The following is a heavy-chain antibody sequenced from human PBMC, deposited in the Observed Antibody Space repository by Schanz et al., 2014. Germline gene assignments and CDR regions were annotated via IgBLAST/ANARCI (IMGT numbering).Heavy chain of an antibody. D-gene: IGHD3-9*01. Sequence: QVQLVESGGGVAQPGGSLRLSCAASGFSFSGYGMHWVRQAPGKGLEWVAVIWYDGSNKYYADSVKGRFTISRDNSKNTLYLQMNSLRAEDTAVYYCARTTNPFNFDSWPYLDYWGQGTLVTVSS. V-gene: IGHV3-33*01. J-gene: IGHJ4*02. CDR3: ARTTNPFNFDSWPYLDY. CDR2: IWYDGSNK. CDR1: GFSFSGYG.